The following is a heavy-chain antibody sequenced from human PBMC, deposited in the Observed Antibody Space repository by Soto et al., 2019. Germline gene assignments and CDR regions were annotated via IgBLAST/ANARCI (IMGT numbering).Heavy chain of an antibody. V-gene: IGHV4-39*01. CDR1: GGSISSSSYY. D-gene: IGHD2-2*01. CDR3: ARLHGYCISSSCHGHYAMDV. CDR2: IYNSGRT. J-gene: IGHJ6*02. Sequence: PSETLSLTCTVSGGSISSSSYYWGWIRQPPGKGLEWIGSIYNSGRTYYNPSLNSRVTVSVDTSKNQFSLKVTSVTAADTAVYYCARLHGYCISSSCHGHYAMDVWGQGTTVTVSS.